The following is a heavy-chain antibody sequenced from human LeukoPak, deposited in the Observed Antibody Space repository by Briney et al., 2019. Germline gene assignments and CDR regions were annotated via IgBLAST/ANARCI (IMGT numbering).Heavy chain of an antibody. CDR3: ASLPIAAAGTWTYYFDY. Sequence: SETLSLTCAVYGGSFSGYYWSWIRQPPGKGLEWIGEINHSGSTNYNPSLKSRVTISVDTSKNQFSLKLGSVTAADTAVYYCASLPIAAAGTWTYYFDYWGQGTLVTVSS. CDR1: GGSFSGYY. V-gene: IGHV4-34*01. D-gene: IGHD6-13*01. J-gene: IGHJ4*02. CDR2: INHSGST.